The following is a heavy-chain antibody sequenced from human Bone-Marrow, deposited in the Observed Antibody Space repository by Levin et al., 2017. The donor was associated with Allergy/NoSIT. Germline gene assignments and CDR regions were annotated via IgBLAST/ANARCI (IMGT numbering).Heavy chain of an antibody. CDR3: ARGPIVVVPAAIYYYYGMDV. CDR1: GGSFSGYY. Sequence: MASETLSLTCAVYGGSFSGYYWSWIRQPPGKGLEWIGEINHSGSTNYNPSLKSRVTISVDTSKNQFSLKLSSVTAADTAVYYCARGPIVVVPAAIYYYYGMDVWGQGTTVTVSS. D-gene: IGHD2-2*01. CDR2: INHSGST. J-gene: IGHJ6*02. V-gene: IGHV4-34*01.